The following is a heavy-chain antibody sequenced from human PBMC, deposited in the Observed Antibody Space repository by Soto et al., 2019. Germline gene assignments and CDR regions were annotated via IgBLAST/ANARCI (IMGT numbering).Heavy chain of an antibody. CDR1: GFTFSNAW. CDR3: TTVVPALYYYYYMDV. J-gene: IGHJ6*03. V-gene: IGHV3-15*01. CDR2: IKSKTDGGTT. D-gene: IGHD2-2*01. Sequence: EVQLVESGGGLVKPGGSLRLSCAASGFTFSNAWMSWVRQAPGKGLEWVGRIKSKTDGGTTDYAAPVKGRFTISRDDSKNTLYMQMDSLKTEDTAVYYCTTVVPALYYYYYMDVWGKGTTVTVSS.